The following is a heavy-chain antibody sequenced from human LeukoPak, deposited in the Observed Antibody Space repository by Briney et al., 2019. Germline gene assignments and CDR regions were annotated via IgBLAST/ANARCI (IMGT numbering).Heavy chain of an antibody. V-gene: IGHV4-39*01. CDR2: IYYSGST. J-gene: IGHJ4*02. D-gene: IGHD6-13*01. CDR3: ARRRYSSSWGVDY. CDR1: GGSISSSSYY. Sequence: KPSETLSLTCTVSGGSISSSSYYWGWIRQPPGKGLEWIGSIYYSGSTYYNPSLKSRVTVSVDTSKNQFSLKLSSVTAADTAVYYCARRRYSSSWGVDYWGQGTLVTVSS.